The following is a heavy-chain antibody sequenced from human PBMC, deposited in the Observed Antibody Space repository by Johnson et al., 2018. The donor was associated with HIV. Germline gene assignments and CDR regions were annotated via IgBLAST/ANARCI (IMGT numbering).Heavy chain of an antibody. CDR3: ARADGSGSYFGFEI. Sequence: QAPGKGLEYVSDISSNGGKKYYGNSVKGRFTISRDNAKNSLYLQLNSLRAEDTAVYFCARADGSGSYFGFEIWGQGTMVTVSS. D-gene: IGHD3-10*01. J-gene: IGHJ3*02. V-gene: IGHV3-64*01. CDR2: ISSNGGKK.